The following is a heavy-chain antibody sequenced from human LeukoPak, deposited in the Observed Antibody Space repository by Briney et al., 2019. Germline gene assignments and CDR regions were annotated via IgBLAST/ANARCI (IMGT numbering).Heavy chain of an antibody. CDR2: INSDGSST. CDR3: ARDLAPEIYSNYGTADY. V-gene: IGHV3-74*01. Sequence: GGSLRLSCAVSGFTFSSCWMHWVRQAPGKGLVCVSRINSDGSSTSYADSVKGRFTISRDNAKNTLYLQMNSLRAEDTAVYYCARDLAPEIYSNYGTADYWGQGTLVTVSS. D-gene: IGHD4-11*01. CDR1: GFTFSSCW. J-gene: IGHJ4*02.